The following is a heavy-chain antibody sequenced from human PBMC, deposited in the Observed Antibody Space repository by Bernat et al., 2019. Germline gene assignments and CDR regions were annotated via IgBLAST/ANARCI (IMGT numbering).Heavy chain of an antibody. V-gene: IGHV3-7*03. D-gene: IGHD3-10*01. CDR1: GFSFSGLW. J-gene: IGHJ1*01. Sequence: EVQLVESGGAVVQPGGSLRLSCVGSGFSFSGLWMTWVRQAPGKGLEWVANIKQDGSVQHYVDSVKGRFIISRDNTKNSLFLKMNSLRVDDTAVYYCARGYGPENWGQGTLVTVSS. CDR3: ARGYGPEN. CDR2: IKQDGSVQ.